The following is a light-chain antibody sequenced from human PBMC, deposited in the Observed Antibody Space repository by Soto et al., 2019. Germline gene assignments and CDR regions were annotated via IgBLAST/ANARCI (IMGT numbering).Light chain of an antibody. CDR3: HQRSNWPWT. J-gene: IGKJ1*01. Sequence: EIVLTQSPATLSLSPGERATLSCRASQSVSSYLAWYQQKPGQARRLLIYDASNRATGIPARFSGSGSGTDFTLTISSLEPEDVAVYYCHQRSNWPWTFGQGTKVEIK. CDR2: DAS. V-gene: IGKV3-11*01. CDR1: QSVSSY.